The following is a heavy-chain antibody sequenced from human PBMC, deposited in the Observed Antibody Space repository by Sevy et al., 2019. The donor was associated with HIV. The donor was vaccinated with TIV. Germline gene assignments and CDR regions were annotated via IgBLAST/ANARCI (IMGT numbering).Heavy chain of an antibody. J-gene: IGHJ4*02. CDR1: GYSFTSSW. Sequence: GESLKISCKGSGYSFTSSWIGWVRQMPGKGLQWMGIIYPGDSDTRHSPSFQGQVSISADKSISTAYLQWSSLKASDTAMYYCARHVAIGDPLDYWGQGTLVTVSS. V-gene: IGHV5-51*01. CDR3: ARHVAIGDPLDY. CDR2: IYPGDSDT. D-gene: IGHD3-16*01.